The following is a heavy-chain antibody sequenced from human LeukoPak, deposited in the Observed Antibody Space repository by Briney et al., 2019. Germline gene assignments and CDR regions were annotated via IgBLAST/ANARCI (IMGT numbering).Heavy chain of an antibody. Sequence: SVKVSCKASGDTFSNYAISWVRQAPGQGLEWMGGIIPIFGTANYAQKFQGRVTLTRDMSTSTDYLELSSLRSEDTAVYYCARDNSVRDEAWWFNPWGQGTLVTVSS. CDR3: ARDNSVRDEAWWFNP. V-gene: IGHV1-69*05. CDR1: GDTFSNYA. D-gene: IGHD5-24*01. J-gene: IGHJ5*02. CDR2: IIPIFGTA.